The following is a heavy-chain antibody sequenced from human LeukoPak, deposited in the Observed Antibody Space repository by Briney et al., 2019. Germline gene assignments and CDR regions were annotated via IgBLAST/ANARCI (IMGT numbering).Heavy chain of an antibody. Sequence: SETLSLTCAVYGGSFSSYYWSWIRQPPGKGLEWIGYISYSGSTNYNPSLKSRVTIPLDTSKNQFSLKLSSVTAADTAVYYCAGHHPRNTVDFWGQGTLVTVSS. CDR2: ISYSGST. V-gene: IGHV4-59*08. CDR1: GGSFSSYY. CDR3: AGHHPRNTVDF. D-gene: IGHD2-8*02. J-gene: IGHJ4*02.